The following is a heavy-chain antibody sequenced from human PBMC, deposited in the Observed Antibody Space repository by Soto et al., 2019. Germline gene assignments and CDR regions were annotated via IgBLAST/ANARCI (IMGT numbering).Heavy chain of an antibody. CDR1: GFPFSSYN. J-gene: IGHJ4*02. Sequence: GGSLRLSCAASGFPFSSYNMNWVRQAPGKGLEWVSSISSSTTDMYYAHSVTGRFTISRDNAKNSLYLDLKSLSAEDTAVYYCARPYSGSYSFDYWCQGTLVTVSS. CDR3: ARPYSGSYSFDY. V-gene: IGHV3-21*01. D-gene: IGHD1-26*01. CDR2: ISSSTTDM.